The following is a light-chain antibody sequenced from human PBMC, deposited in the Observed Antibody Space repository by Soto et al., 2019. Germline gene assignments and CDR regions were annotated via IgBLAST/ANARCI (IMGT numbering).Light chain of an antibody. CDR3: SAYAGAKSV. Sequence: QSALTQPPSASGSPGQSVTISCTVTSSDVGANIYVSWYQQHPGKAPKLMIYEVTKLHSGVPDRFSGSKSGNAASLTVSGLQAEDEADYYCSAYAGAKSVFGTGTKLTVL. CDR1: SSDVGANIY. CDR2: EVT. J-gene: IGLJ1*01. V-gene: IGLV2-8*01.